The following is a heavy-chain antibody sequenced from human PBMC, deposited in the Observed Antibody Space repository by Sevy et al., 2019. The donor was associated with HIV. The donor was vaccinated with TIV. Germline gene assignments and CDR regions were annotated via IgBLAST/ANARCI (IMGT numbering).Heavy chain of an antibody. J-gene: IGHJ6*02. D-gene: IGHD5-12*01. CDR1: GFTFSSYS. CDR3: ATDTFPDIVATIPYYYYGMDV. V-gene: IGHV3-21*01. CDR2: ISSSSSYI. Sequence: GGALRLSCAASGFTFSSYSMNWVRQAPGKGLEWVSSISSSSSYIYYADSVKGRFTISRDNAKNSLYLQMNSLRAEDTAVYYCATDTFPDIVATIPYYYYGMDVWGQGTTVTVSS.